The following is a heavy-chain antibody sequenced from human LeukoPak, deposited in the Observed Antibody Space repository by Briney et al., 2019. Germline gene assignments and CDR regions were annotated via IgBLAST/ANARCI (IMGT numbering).Heavy chain of an antibody. CDR2: INHSGST. CDR1: GGSFSGYY. Sequence: SETLSLTCAVYGGSFSGYYWSWIRQPPGKGLEWIGEINHSGSTNYNPSLKSRVTMSVDTSKNQFSLKLSSVTAADTAVYYCARAGGYYYDSSGYYYWGQGTLVTVSS. V-gene: IGHV4-34*01. J-gene: IGHJ4*02. CDR3: ARAGGYYYDSSGYYY. D-gene: IGHD3-22*01.